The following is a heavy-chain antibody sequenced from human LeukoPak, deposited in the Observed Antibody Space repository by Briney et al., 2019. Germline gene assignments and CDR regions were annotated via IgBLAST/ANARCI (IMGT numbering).Heavy chain of an antibody. D-gene: IGHD6-19*01. J-gene: IGHJ4*02. Sequence: ASVKVSCKASGYTFTSYYMHWVRQVPGQGLEWMGIINPSGGSTSYAQKFQGRVTMTRDTSTSTVYMERSSLRSEDTAVYYCARDASSGWPHFDYWGQGTLVTVSS. CDR2: INPSGGST. CDR1: GYTFTSYY. V-gene: IGHV1-46*01. CDR3: ARDASSGWPHFDY.